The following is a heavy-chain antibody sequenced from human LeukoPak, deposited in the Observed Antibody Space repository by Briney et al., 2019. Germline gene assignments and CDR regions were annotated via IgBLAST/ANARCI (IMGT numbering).Heavy chain of an antibody. V-gene: IGHV1-24*01. CDR2: FDPEDGET. Sequence: GASVKVSCKVSGYTLTELSMHWVRQAPGKGLEWMGGFDPEDGETIYAQKFQGRVTMTEDTSTDTAYMELSSLRSEDTAVYYCATVHCSSTSCYTYQNWFDPWGQGTLVTVSS. CDR3: ATVHCSSTSCYTYQNWFDP. D-gene: IGHD2-2*02. J-gene: IGHJ5*02. CDR1: GYTLTELS.